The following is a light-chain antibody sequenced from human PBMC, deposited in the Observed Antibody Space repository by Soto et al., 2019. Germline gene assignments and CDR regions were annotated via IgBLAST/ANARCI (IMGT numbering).Light chain of an antibody. CDR2: GAS. CDR1: QSISSK. J-gene: IGKJ1*01. V-gene: IGKV3-15*01. CDR3: QQYNIWPQT. Sequence: EMVMTQSTATLSVSPGERATLSCRASQSISSKLAWYQQKPGQAPRLLIYGASTRATGIPARVSGSGSGTEFTLTISSLHSEDFAVYYCQQYNIWPQTFGQGTKVEIK.